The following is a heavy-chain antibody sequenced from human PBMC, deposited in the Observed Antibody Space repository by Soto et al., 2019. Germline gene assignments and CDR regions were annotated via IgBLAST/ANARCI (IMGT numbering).Heavy chain of an antibody. Sequence: SGPTLVNPTQTLTLTCTFSGFSLSTSGVGVGWIRQPPGKALEWLALIYWNDDKRYSPSLKSRLTITKDTSKNQVVLTMTNMDPVDTATYYCAHSRVTQQLVPHYYYYGMDVWGQGTTVTVS. J-gene: IGHJ6*02. V-gene: IGHV2-5*01. D-gene: IGHD6-13*01. CDR2: IYWNDDK. CDR1: GFSLSTSGVG. CDR3: AHSRVTQQLVPHYYYYGMDV.